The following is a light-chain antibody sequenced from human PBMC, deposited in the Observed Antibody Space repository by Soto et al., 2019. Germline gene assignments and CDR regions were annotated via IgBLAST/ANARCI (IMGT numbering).Light chain of an antibody. Sequence: QSALTQPASVSGSPGQSVTISCTGTTSDVGGYISVSWYQQHPGKAPKLMIYEVSNRPSGVSNRFSGSKSGNTASLTISGLQAEDEADYYCSSYTSRSTLAFGTGTKVTVL. CDR3: SSYTSRSTLA. CDR2: EVS. J-gene: IGLJ1*01. CDR1: TSDVGGYIS. V-gene: IGLV2-14*01.